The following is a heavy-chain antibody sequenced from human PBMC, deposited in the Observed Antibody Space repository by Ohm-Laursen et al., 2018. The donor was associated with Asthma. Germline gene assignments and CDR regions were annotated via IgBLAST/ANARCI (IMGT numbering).Heavy chain of an antibody. CDR3: ARYNRGDDAFDI. J-gene: IGHJ3*02. CDR2: IYYSGST. D-gene: IGHD1-14*01. Sequence: SETLSLTCAVSGGSISSGGYYWSWIRQHPGKGLEWIGYIYYSGSTYYNPSLKSRVTISVDTSKNQFSLKLSSVTAADTAVYYCARYNRGDDAFDIWGQGTMVTVSS. CDR1: GGSISSGGYY. V-gene: IGHV4-31*11.